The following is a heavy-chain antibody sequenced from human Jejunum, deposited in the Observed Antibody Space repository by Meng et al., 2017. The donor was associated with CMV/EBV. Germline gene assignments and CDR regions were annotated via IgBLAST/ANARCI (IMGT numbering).Heavy chain of an antibody. CDR1: GFSFSNAW. CDR3: TTEGGDSCGWN. Sequence: EGPLGGFGGGLVKPGGSLIPSCADSGFSFSNAWMTWVRQAPGKGLEWIGRIKSKTDGGPTYYSTPVKCRFTISRDDSKNTLYLQMNSLKTEDTAVYYCTTEGGDSCGWNWGQGTLVTVSS. J-gene: IGHJ4*02. CDR2: IKSKTDGGPT. V-gene: IGHV3-15*01. D-gene: IGHD3-22*01.